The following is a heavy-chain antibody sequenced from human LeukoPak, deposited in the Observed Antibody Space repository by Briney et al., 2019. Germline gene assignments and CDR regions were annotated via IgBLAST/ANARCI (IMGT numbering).Heavy chain of an antibody. Sequence: GSLRLSCAASGFTVSSNYMSWIRQPPGKGLEWIGSIYYSGSTYYNPSLKSRVTISVDTSKNQFSLKLSSVTAADTAVYYCARLRIRRGQLWSLPYFDYWGQGTLVTVSS. D-gene: IGHD5-18*01. CDR1: GFTVSSNY. J-gene: IGHJ4*02. V-gene: IGHV4-39*07. CDR3: ARLRIRRGQLWSLPYFDY. CDR2: IYYSGST.